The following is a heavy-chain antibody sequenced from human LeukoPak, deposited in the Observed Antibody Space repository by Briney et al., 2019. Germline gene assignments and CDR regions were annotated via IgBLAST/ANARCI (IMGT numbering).Heavy chain of an antibody. J-gene: IGHJ4*02. V-gene: IGHV3-21*01. CDR1: GFTFSSYS. D-gene: IGHD3/OR15-3a*01. CDR3: AKDSPKRTSQNPFEY. CDR2: ISSSSSYI. Sequence: GGSLRLSCAASGFTFSSYSMNWVRQAPGKGLEWVSSISSSSSYIYYADSVKGRFTISRDNAKNSLYLQMKSLRAEERAGYYFAKDSPKRTSQNPFEYWGQGTLVTVSS.